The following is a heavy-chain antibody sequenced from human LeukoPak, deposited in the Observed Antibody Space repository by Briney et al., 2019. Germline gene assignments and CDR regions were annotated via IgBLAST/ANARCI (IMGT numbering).Heavy chain of an antibody. V-gene: IGHV3-7*01. J-gene: IGHJ4*02. CDR1: GFTFSSYS. CDR3: ARAPSGSYLDY. D-gene: IGHD1-26*01. CDR2: IKQDGSEK. Sequence: GGSLRLSCAASGFTFSSYSVNWVRQAPGKGLEWVANIKQDGSEKYYVDSVKGRFTISRDNAKNSLYLQMNSLRAEDTAVYYCARAPSGSYLDYWGQGTLVTVSS.